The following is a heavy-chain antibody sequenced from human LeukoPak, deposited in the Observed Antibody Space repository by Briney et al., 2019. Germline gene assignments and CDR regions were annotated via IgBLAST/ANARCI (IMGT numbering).Heavy chain of an antibody. CDR3: ARGKWDIVVVPAATLFDY. CDR2: ISSSSSYI. D-gene: IGHD2-2*01. J-gene: IGHJ4*02. Sequence: GGSLRLSCAASGFTFSSYSMNWVRQAPGKGLEWVSSISSSSSYIYYADSVKGRFTISRDNAKNSLYLQMNSLRAEDTAVYYCARGKWDIVVVPAATLFDYWGQGTLVTVSS. CDR1: GFTFSSYS. V-gene: IGHV3-21*01.